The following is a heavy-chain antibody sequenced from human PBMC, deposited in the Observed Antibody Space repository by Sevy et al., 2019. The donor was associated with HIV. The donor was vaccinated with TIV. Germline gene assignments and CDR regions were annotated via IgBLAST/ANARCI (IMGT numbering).Heavy chain of an antibody. CDR3: VGAVQLGANY. CDR2: INPDGSKI. CDR1: AINFRNYW. V-gene: IGHV3-7*02. Sequence: GGSLRLSCEASAINFRNYWMNWVRQAPGKGLEWVADINPDGSKIYYADSVKGRFTISRDYAKNSVFLQMTSLRAEDTAVYYCVGAVQLGANYWGQGMLVTVSS. D-gene: IGHD1-1*01. J-gene: IGHJ4*02.